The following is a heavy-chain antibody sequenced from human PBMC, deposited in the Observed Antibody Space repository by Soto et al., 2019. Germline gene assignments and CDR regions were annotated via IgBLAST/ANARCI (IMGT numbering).Heavy chain of an antibody. CDR3: AHAHDVVVVPAAMNWFDP. J-gene: IGHJ5*02. D-gene: IGHD2-2*01. CDR1: GFSLSTSGVG. CDR2: IYCDDDK. Sequence: QLTLKESGPTLVNPTQPLTLTCTFSGFSLSTSGVGVGWIRQPPGKALEWLALIYCDDDKRYSPSLKSKVPIPKDTAKNQVAFTMTNMDPVATAAYYCAHAHDVVVVPAAMNWFDPWGPGTLVTVSS. V-gene: IGHV2-5*02.